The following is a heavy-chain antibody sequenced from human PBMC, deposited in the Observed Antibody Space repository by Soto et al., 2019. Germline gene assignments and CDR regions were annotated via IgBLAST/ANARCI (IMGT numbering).Heavy chain of an antibody. Sequence: ASVKVSCKVSGYTLTELSMHWVRQAPGKGLEWMGGFDPEDGETIYAQKFQGRVTMTEDTSTDTAYMELSSLRSEDTAVYYCATERVLIGTEFNWFDPWGQGTLVTVSS. D-gene: IGHD3-22*01. V-gene: IGHV1-24*01. CDR2: FDPEDGET. CDR3: ATERVLIGTEFNWFDP. J-gene: IGHJ5*02. CDR1: GYTLTELS.